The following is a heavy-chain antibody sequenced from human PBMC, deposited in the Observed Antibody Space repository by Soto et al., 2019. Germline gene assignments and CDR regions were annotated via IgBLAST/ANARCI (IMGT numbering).Heavy chain of an antibody. CDR2: IRSKAYGGTT. CDR3: TRELSPSMVRGVIITHAFDI. D-gene: IGHD3-10*01. J-gene: IGHJ3*02. V-gene: IGHV3-49*04. Sequence: GESLKISCTASGFTFGDYAMSWVRQAPGKGLEWVGFIRSKAYGGTTEYAASVKGRFTISRDDSKSIAYLQMNSLKTEDTVVYYCTRELSPSMVRGVIITHAFDIWGQGTMVTVSS. CDR1: GFTFGDYA.